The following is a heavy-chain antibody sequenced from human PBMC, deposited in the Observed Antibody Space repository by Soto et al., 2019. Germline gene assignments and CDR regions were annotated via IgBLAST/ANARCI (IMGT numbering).Heavy chain of an antibody. Sequence: QVQLVETGGGVVQPGRSLRLSCTAAKFTFSTFGMHWVRQAPGKGLEWVAVITYDGNNKYYADSVKGRFTISRDNSQNTPYLQMNSLRAEDTAVYYCAKAGHYYDTSGYNFDSWGQGTLVTVSS. CDR1: KFTFSTFG. J-gene: IGHJ4*02. CDR3: AKAGHYYDTSGYNFDS. D-gene: IGHD3-22*01. CDR2: ITYDGNNK. V-gene: IGHV3-30*18.